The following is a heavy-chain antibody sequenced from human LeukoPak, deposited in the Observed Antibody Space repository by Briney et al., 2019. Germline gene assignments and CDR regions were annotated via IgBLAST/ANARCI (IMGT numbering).Heavy chain of an antibody. CDR2: ISSSGSTI. CDR3: ARVYCSSTSCPNWFDP. Sequence: LSLTCAVYGGSFSGYYWSWIRQAPGKGLEWVSYISSSGSTIYYADSVKGRFTISRDNAKNSLYLQMNSLRAEDTAVYYCARVYCSSTSCPNWFDPWGQGTLVTVSS. J-gene: IGHJ5*02. CDR1: GGSFSGYY. V-gene: IGHV3-11*04. D-gene: IGHD2-2*01.